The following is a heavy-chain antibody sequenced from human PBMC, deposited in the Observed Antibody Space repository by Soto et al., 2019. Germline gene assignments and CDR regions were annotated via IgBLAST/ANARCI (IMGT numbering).Heavy chain of an antibody. D-gene: IGHD6-19*01. Sequence: GASVKVSCKASGYTFTSYGISWVRQAPGQGLEWMGWISAYNGNTNYAQKLQGRVTMTTDTSTSTAYMELRSLRSDDTAVYYCARFILGIAVAGLDYWGQGTLVTVSS. CDR3: ARFILGIAVAGLDY. V-gene: IGHV1-18*01. J-gene: IGHJ4*02. CDR2: ISAYNGNT. CDR1: GYTFTSYG.